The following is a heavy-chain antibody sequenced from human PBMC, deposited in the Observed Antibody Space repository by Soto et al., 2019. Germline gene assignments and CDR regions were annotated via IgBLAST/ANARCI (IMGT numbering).Heavy chain of an antibody. D-gene: IGHD6-13*01. Sequence: SETLSLTCAVYGGSFGGYYWSWIRQPPGKGLEWIGEINHSGSTNYNPSLKSRVTISVDTSKNQFSLKLSSVTAADTAVYYCAGPAAAGTENWFDPWGQGTLVTVSS. V-gene: IGHV4-34*01. CDR2: INHSGST. CDR3: AGPAAAGTENWFDP. J-gene: IGHJ5*02. CDR1: GGSFGGYY.